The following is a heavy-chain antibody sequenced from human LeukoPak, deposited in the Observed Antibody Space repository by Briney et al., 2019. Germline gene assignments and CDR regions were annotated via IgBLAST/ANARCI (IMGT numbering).Heavy chain of an antibody. J-gene: IGHJ2*01. V-gene: IGHV4-59*01. CDR1: GGSISSYY. Sequence: SETLSLTCSVSGGSISSYYWSWIRQPPGKGLEWIGYIYYSGSTNYNPSLKSRVTISLDTSKNQFSLKVSSVTAADTAVYYCARGAWLPTYWYFDLWGRGTLVTVSS. CDR3: ARGAWLPTYWYFDL. D-gene: IGHD3-22*01. CDR2: IYYSGST.